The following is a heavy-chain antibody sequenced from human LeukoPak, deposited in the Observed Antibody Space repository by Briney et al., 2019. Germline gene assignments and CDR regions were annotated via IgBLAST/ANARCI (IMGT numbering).Heavy chain of an antibody. D-gene: IGHD3-10*01. V-gene: IGHV1-24*01. Sequence: GASVKVSCQVSGYALTELSIHWVRQAPGKGFEWMGGVDPKDGETIYAQNFQGRVTVTDDTSTDTAYMELSGLTSEDTALYYCAGDVLVSGGSYYHGYWGQGTLVTVSS. CDR2: VDPKDGET. CDR3: AGDVLVSGGSYYHGY. J-gene: IGHJ4*02. CDR1: GYALTELS.